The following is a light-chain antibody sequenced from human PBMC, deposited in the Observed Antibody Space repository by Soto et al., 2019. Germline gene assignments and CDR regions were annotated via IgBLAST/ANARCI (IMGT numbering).Light chain of an antibody. Sequence: QSVLAQPASVSGSPGQSITISCTGASGYVGTYSLVSWYQQHPGKAPKVVIYEGHKRPSGGPDRCSGSTSVYTASLTISGLQTDDEADYYCCLYVGATTYVFGTGTKGTVL. CDR3: CLYVGATTYV. V-gene: IGLV2-23*01. CDR2: EGH. J-gene: IGLJ1*01. CDR1: SGYVGTYSL.